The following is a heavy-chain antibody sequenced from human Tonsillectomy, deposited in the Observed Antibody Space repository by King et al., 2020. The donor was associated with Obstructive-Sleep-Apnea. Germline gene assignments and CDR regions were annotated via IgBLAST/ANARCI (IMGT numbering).Heavy chain of an antibody. J-gene: IGHJ3*02. Sequence: VQLQESGPGLVKPSENLSLTCTVSGCSISHYFWSWIRQPPGKGLEWIGYIYYSGSTNYNPSLKSRVTISVDTSKNQFYLRLSSVTAADTAMYYCASNIAVPAHGAFDIWGQGTMVTVSS. V-gene: IGHV4-59*08. CDR2: IYYSGST. D-gene: IGHD6-19*01. CDR1: GCSISHYF. CDR3: ASNIAVPAHGAFDI.